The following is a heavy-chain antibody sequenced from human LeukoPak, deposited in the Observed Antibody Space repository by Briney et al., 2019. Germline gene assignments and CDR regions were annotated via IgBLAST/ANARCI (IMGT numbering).Heavy chain of an antibody. Sequence: SGPTLVNPTQTLTLTCSFSGFSLTGSPVGVGWIRQSPGKALEWLALIYWDDDKRYNPSLRTRLTVTKDSSKNLVLLTMTNVDPVDSATYYCAHRHSGNGWNHGDFDYRGQGTLVIVSS. CDR1: GFSLTGSPVG. D-gene: IGHD1-26*01. J-gene: IGHJ4*02. CDR2: IYWDDDK. V-gene: IGHV2-5*02. CDR3: AHRHSGNGWNHGDFDY.